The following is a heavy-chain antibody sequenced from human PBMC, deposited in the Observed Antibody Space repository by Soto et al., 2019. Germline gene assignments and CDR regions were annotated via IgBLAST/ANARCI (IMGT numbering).Heavy chain of an antibody. CDR3: ARGRKQQLVRSQYNWFDP. J-gene: IGHJ5*02. CDR2: INHSGSI. CDR1: GRSFSGDY. D-gene: IGHD6-13*01. Sequence: SATLSLTCAVYGRSFSGDYWNCIRQSTGKEIEWIGEINHSGSINYNPSLKSRVTISVDTSKNQFSLKLSSVTAADTAVYYCARGRKQQLVRSQYNWFDPWGQGTLVTVS. V-gene: IGHV4-34*01.